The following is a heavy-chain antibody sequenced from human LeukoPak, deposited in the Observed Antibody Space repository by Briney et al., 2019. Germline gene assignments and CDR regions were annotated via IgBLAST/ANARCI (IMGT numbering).Heavy chain of an antibody. V-gene: IGHV4-34*01. CDR3: AIGRVRGATSPLDI. J-gene: IGHJ3*02. CDR1: VGSLSGYY. Sequence: SETLSLTCAVYVGSLSGYYWSWIPQPPGKGLEWIGEINHSGSTNYNPSLKSRVTISVDTSKNQFSLKLSSVTAADTAVYYCAIGRVRGATSPLDIWGQGTTVTVSS. D-gene: IGHD3-10*01. CDR2: INHSGST.